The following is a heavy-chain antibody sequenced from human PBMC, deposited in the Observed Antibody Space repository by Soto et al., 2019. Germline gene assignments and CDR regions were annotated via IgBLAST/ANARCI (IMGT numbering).Heavy chain of an antibody. Sequence: GGSLRLSCAASGFTFSSYSINWVRQAPGKGLEWFSYITSDSSTISYADSVKGRFTVSRDNAKNSLYLQMNSLRDEDTAVYYCARVGRGVYGMDVWGQGTSVTVSS. V-gene: IGHV3-48*02. J-gene: IGHJ6*02. CDR2: ITSDSSTI. D-gene: IGHD2-8*01. CDR3: ARVGRGVYGMDV. CDR1: GFTFSSYS.